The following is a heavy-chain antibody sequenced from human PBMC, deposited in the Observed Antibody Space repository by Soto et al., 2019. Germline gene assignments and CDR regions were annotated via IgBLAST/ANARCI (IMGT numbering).Heavy chain of an antibody. CDR2: ISAYNGNT. Sequence: ASVKVSCKASGYTFTSYGISWVRQAPGQGLEWMRWISAYNGNTNYAQKLQGRVTMTTDTSTSTAYMELRSLRSDDTAVYYCARDTIVVPAAMPGYDYFDYWGQGTLVTVSS. V-gene: IGHV1-18*01. D-gene: IGHD2-2*01. CDR3: ARDTIVVPAAMPGYDYFDY. J-gene: IGHJ4*02. CDR1: GYTFTSYG.